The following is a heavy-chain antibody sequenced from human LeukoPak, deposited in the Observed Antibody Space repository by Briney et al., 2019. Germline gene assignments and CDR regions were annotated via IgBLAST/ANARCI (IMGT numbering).Heavy chain of an antibody. D-gene: IGHD3-22*01. Sequence: ASVKVSCKASGYIFTDYYMHWVRQAPGQGLEWMGWINPNSGGTNYAQNFQGRVTMTRDTSISTAYMEVSRLRSDDTAVYYCARVRDSSGYDFSWFDPWGQGTLVTVSS. V-gene: IGHV1-2*02. CDR2: INPNSGGT. CDR3: ARVRDSSGYDFSWFDP. J-gene: IGHJ5*02. CDR1: GYIFTDYY.